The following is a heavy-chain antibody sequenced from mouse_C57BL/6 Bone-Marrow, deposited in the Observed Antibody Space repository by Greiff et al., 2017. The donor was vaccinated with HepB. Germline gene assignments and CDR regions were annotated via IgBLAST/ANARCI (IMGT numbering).Heavy chain of an antibody. Sequence: VHVKQSGPELVKPGASVKIPCKASGYTFTDYNMDWVKQSHGKSLEWIGDINPNNGGTIYNQKFKGKATLTVDKSSSTAYMELRSLTSEDTAVYYCATTMVTTGFAYWGQGTLVTVSA. CDR3: ATTMVTTGFAY. J-gene: IGHJ3*01. D-gene: IGHD2-2*01. CDR1: GYTFTDYN. CDR2: INPNNGGT. V-gene: IGHV1-18*01.